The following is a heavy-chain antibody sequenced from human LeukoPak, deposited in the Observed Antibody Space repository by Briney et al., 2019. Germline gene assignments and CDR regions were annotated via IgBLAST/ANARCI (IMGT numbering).Heavy chain of an antibody. CDR2: ISGSGGST. V-gene: IGHV3-23*01. CDR3: AGLRGFYCSSTSCYYYYGMDV. Sequence: GGSLRLSCAASGFTFSSYAMSWVRQAPGKGLEWVSAISGSGGSTYYADSVKGRFTISRDNSKNTLYLQMNSLRAEDTAVYYCAGLRGFYCSSTSCYYYYGMDVWGQGTTVTVPS. CDR1: GFTFSSYA. D-gene: IGHD2-2*01. J-gene: IGHJ6*02.